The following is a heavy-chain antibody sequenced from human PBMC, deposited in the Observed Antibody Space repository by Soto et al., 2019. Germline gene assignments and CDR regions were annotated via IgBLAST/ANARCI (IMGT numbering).Heavy chain of an antibody. CDR1: GFTSNHYA. CDR3: ARDSAVTTSLSFYYYGFDV. J-gene: IGHJ6*01. CDR2: VSGRGGST. Sequence: VQLLESGGGLVQPGGSLRLACTASGFTSNHYAMCWVRQAPGKGLEWVSAVSGRGGSTNYADSVKGRFIISRDNSNSTLYLQMDSIRGEDTAVYYCARDSAVTTSLSFYYYGFDVWGQGTTVTVSS. V-gene: IGHV3-23*01. D-gene: IGHD4-17*01.